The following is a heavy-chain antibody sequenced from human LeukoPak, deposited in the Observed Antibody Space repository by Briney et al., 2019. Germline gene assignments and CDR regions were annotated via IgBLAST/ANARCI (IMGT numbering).Heavy chain of an antibody. V-gene: IGHV4-30-4*08. CDR3: ARDPEGSSSSISGWYFDL. CDR1: GGSISSGDYY. J-gene: IGHJ2*01. CDR2: IYYSRST. Sequence: PSQTLSLTCTVSGGSISSGDYYWSWIRQPPGKGLEWIGYIYYSRSTYYNPSLKSRVTISVDTSKNQFSLKLSSVTAADTAVYYCARDPEGSSSSISGWYFDLWGRGTLLTVSS. D-gene: IGHD6-6*01.